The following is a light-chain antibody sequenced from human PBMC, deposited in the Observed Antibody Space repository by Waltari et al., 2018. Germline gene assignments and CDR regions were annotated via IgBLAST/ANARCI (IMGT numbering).Light chain of an antibody. CDR3: QQLKSYPIT. Sequence: TQLTQSPSSLSVPVGDRVTITCRASQVILGYLAWYQQRPGKAPKFLIYATSTLRSGVPSRFSGSGSGTDFTLTISDLQPEDFATYYCQQLKSYPITFGQGTRLEIK. CDR2: ATS. V-gene: IGKV1-9*01. J-gene: IGKJ5*01. CDR1: QVILGY.